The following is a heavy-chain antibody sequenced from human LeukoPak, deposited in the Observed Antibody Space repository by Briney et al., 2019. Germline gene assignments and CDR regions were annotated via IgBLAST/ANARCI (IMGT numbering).Heavy chain of an antibody. V-gene: IGHV3-48*03. J-gene: IGHJ6*04. D-gene: IGHD6-13*01. Sequence: GGSLRLSCAASGFTFSSYEMNCVRQAPGKGLEWVSYISSSGSTIYYADSVKGRFTISRDNAKNSLYLQMNSLRAEDTAVYYCASSYSTPNELNYYYYGMDVWGKGTRVTVSS. CDR2: ISSSGSTI. CDR3: ASSYSTPNELNYYYYGMDV. CDR1: GFTFSSYE.